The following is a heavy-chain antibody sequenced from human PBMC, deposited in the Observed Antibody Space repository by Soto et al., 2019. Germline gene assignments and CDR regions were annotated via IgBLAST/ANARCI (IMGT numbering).Heavy chain of an antibody. J-gene: IGHJ3*02. CDR3: ARVTYYYGSGSYYPVAFDI. V-gene: IGHV4-39*01. CDR1: GGSISSSGCY. Sequence: SETLSVTCTVSGGSISSSGCYWGWIRQPPGKGLEWIGSIYYSGSTYYNPSLKSRVTISVDTSKNQFSLKLSSVAAADTAVYYCARVTYYYGSGSYYPVAFDIWGQGTMVTVSS. D-gene: IGHD3-10*01. CDR2: IYYSGST.